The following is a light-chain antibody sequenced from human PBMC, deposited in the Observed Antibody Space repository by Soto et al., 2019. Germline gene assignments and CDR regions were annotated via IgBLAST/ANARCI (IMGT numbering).Light chain of an antibody. Sequence: EIVLTQSPGTLSLSPGERATFSCRASQSVSISYLAWYQQKPGQAPRLLIYDASNRATGIPARFSGSGSGTDFTLTISSLEPEDFAVYYCQQQTFGQGTKVDIK. V-gene: IGKV3D-20*02. CDR3: QQQT. CDR2: DAS. CDR1: QSVSISY. J-gene: IGKJ1*01.